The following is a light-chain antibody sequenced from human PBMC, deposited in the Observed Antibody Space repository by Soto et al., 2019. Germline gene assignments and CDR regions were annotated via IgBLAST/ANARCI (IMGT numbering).Light chain of an antibody. Sequence: NVLTQSPATLSVSPGERATLSCRASQSVGSYLAWYQQKPGQAPRLLIYDTSNRATGIPARFSGSGSGTDFTLTISRLETEDFAVYYCQQYGSSPRTFGQGTKVDIK. CDR2: DTS. J-gene: IGKJ2*01. V-gene: IGKV3-20*01. CDR1: QSVGSY. CDR3: QQYGSSPRT.